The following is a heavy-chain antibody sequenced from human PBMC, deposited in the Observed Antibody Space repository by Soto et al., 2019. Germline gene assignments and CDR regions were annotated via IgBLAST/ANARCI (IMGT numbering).Heavy chain of an antibody. J-gene: IGHJ4*02. V-gene: IGHV4-34*01. D-gene: IGHD3-3*01. CDR2: INHSGST. CDR3: ARKYDFWSGYYDY. CDR1: GGSFSGYY. Sequence: SETLSLTCAVYGGSFSGYYWSWIRQPSGKGLEWIGEINHSGSTNYNPSLKSRVTISVDTSKNQFSLKLSSVTAADTAVYYCARKYDFWSGYYDYWGQGTLVTVSS.